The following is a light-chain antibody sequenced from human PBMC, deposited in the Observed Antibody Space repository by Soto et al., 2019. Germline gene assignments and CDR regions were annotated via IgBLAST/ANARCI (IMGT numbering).Light chain of an antibody. J-gene: IGLJ1*01. Sequence: QSVPTQPASVSGSPGQSITISCTGTSGDIGSYNRVSWYQQHPGKAPKLIIYEVTDRPSGVSNRFSGSKSGNTASLTISGLQAEDEAEYYCSSYTNINTRACVFGTGTKVTV. V-gene: IGLV2-14*01. CDR1: SGDIGSYNR. CDR2: EVT. CDR3: SSYTNINTRACV.